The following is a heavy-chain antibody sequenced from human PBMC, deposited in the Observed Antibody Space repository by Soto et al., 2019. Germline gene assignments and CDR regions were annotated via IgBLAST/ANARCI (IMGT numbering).Heavy chain of an antibody. V-gene: IGHV3-43D*04. CDR2: ISWDGGST. Sequence: EVQLVESGGVVVQPGGSLRLSCAASGFTFDDYAMHWVRQAPGKGLEWVSLISWDGGSTYYADSVKGRFTISRDNSKNSLYLQMNSLRAEDTALYYCAKDVSGYDQYYYYYGMDVWGQGTTVTVSS. CDR1: GFTFDDYA. J-gene: IGHJ6*02. D-gene: IGHD5-12*01. CDR3: AKDVSGYDQYYYYYGMDV.